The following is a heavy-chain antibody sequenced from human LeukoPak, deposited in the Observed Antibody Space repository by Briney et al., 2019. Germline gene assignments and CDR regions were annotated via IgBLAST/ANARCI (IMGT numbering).Heavy chain of an antibody. CDR2: ISSSSSYI. V-gene: IGHV3-21*04. D-gene: IGHD2-15*01. CDR3: AKIVVVVAATGFDY. CDR1: GFTFSSYS. J-gene: IGHJ4*02. Sequence: GGSLRLSCAASGFTFSSYSMNWVRQAPGKGLEWVSSISSSSSYIYYADSVKGRFTISRDNSKNTLYLQMNSLRAEDTAVYYCAKIVVVVAATGFDYWGQGTLVTVSS.